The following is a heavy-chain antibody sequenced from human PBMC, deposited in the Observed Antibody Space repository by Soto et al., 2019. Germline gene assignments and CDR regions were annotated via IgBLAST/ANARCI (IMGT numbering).Heavy chain of an antibody. Sequence: SVPISLPCTVAGGSIITLVFYWGWISQPPGRGLEWMANIYYSWRAYYNPSRKSRLSTTVDKTKNQFSLRAENTAVYYCANDTYYHTSNGYYVFDYWGQGTLVTVSS. CDR2: IYYSWRA. CDR1: GGSIITLVFY. D-gene: IGHD3-22*01. CDR3: ANDTYYHTSNGYYVFDY. V-gene: IGHV4-39*01. J-gene: IGHJ4*02.